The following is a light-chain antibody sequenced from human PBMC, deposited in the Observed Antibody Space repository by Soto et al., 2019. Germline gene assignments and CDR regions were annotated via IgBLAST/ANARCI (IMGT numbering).Light chain of an antibody. V-gene: IGKV1-5*01. J-gene: IGKJ1*01. CDR2: DAS. CDR1: QSIANW. Sequence: DIPMTQSPSTVSASVGGRVTITCRASQSIANWLAWYQQKPGQAPKLLIYDASTLDGGVPSRFSGSRSGAEFTLTISSLQPDDFATYYCQQYNSYWSFGQGTKVDIK. CDR3: QQYNSYWS.